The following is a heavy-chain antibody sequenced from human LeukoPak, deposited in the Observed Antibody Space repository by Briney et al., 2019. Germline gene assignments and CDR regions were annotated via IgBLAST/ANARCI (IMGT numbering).Heavy chain of an antibody. Sequence: SSETLSLTCTVSGGSMSGHWWSWIRQSPGKGLEWIGAIFYSGGTNNNSPLKSRLTMSLDTSKNQFSLKLSSVTAADTAMYYCARRNTADASIDFWGQGILVIASS. D-gene: IGHD2/OR15-2a*01. CDR2: IFYSGGT. CDR3: ARRNTADASIDF. CDR1: GGSMSGHW. V-gene: IGHV4-59*08. J-gene: IGHJ4*02.